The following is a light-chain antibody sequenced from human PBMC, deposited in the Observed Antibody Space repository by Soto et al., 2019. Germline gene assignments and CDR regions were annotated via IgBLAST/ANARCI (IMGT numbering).Light chain of an antibody. CDR1: QSVLYRSNNKNY. Sequence: DIVMTQSPDSLAVSLGERATINCKSSQSVLYRSNNKNYLAWYQQKPGQPPKLLVYWASTRESGVPDRFSGSGSGTEFTLTISSLQAEDVAVYYCQHYSSIPETFGQGTKVEIK. CDR3: QHYSSIPET. CDR2: WAS. V-gene: IGKV4-1*01. J-gene: IGKJ1*01.